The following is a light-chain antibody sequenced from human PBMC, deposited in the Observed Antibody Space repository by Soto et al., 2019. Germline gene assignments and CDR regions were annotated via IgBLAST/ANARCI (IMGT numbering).Light chain of an antibody. V-gene: IGKV1-9*01. CDR2: AAS. J-gene: IGKJ2*01. CDR1: QDISSF. CDR3: QQLKTYPRT. Sequence: DLQLTQSPSFLSASVRDRVTITCRASQDISSFLAWYQQKAGKAPKLLIFAASTLQSGVPSRFSGSGSGTEFTLTISSLQPEVFATYYCQQLKTYPRTFGQGTKLEIK.